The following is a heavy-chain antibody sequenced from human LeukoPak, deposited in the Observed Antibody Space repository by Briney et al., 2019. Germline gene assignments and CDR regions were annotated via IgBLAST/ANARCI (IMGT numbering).Heavy chain of an antibody. D-gene: IGHD2-21*02. CDR1: GGSISSYY. Sequence: SETLSLTCTVSGGSISSYYWSWIRQPPGKGLEWIGYIYYSGSTNYNPPLKSRVTISVDTSKNQFSLKLSSVTAADTAVYYCASVTAPYYFDYWGQGTLVTVSS. CDR3: ASVTAPYYFDY. V-gene: IGHV4-59*01. J-gene: IGHJ4*02. CDR2: IYYSGST.